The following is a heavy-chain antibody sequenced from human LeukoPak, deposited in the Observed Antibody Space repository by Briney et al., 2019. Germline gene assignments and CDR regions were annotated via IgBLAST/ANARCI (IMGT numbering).Heavy chain of an antibody. D-gene: IGHD3-16*01. CDR1: GFTFSDSW. V-gene: IGHV3-7*01. J-gene: IGHJ6*02. CDR3: ATYTHWVAGDV. CDR2: MNQDGSAK. Sequence: GGSLRLSCAASGFTFSDSWMSWVRQAPGKGLEWVANMNQDGSAKGYVDSVKGRFTISRDNARNSPYLQMSSLRPEDTAVYYCATYTHWVAGDVWGQGTTVTVSS.